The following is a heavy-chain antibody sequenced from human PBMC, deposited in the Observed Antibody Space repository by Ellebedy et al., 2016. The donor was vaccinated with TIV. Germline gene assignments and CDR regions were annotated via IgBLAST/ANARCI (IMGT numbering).Heavy chain of an antibody. Sequence: GESLKISCAASGFTFSDHAMTWVRQTPGKGLEWVSGNTAGGGCIHYVDSVKGRFTISRDNSKKTLYLQMNSLRAEDTAVYYCVKLDSSGFYYGRLDYWGQGTLVTVSS. D-gene: IGHD3-22*01. CDR1: GFTFSDHA. V-gene: IGHV3-23*01. CDR3: VKLDSSGFYYGRLDY. J-gene: IGHJ4*02. CDR2: NTAGGGCI.